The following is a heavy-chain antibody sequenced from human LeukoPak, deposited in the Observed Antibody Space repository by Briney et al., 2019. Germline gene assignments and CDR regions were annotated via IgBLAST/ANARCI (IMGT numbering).Heavy chain of an antibody. Sequence: GGSLRLSCAASGFTFSSYWMHWVRQAPGKGLEWVAVISYDGSNKYYADSVKGRFTISRDNSKNTLYLQMNSLRAEDTAVYYCAKSVREYSSSHPFDYWGQGTLVTVSS. CDR2: ISYDGSNK. CDR1: GFTFSSYW. J-gene: IGHJ4*02. D-gene: IGHD6-6*01. CDR3: AKSVREYSSSHPFDY. V-gene: IGHV3-30*18.